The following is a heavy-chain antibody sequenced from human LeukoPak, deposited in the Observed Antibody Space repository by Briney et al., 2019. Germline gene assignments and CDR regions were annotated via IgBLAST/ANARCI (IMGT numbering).Heavy chain of an antibody. CDR1: GYTFTSYD. V-gene: IGHV1-8*03. Sequence: ASVKVSCKASGYTFTSYDINWVRQAPGQGLEGMGWMNPNSGNTVYAQKFQGRVTITRNTSISTAYMELSSLRAEETAVYYCARGGDYGDYPLWGQGTLVTVSS. J-gene: IGHJ4*02. CDR3: ARGGDYGDYPL. D-gene: IGHD4-17*01. CDR2: MNPNSGNT.